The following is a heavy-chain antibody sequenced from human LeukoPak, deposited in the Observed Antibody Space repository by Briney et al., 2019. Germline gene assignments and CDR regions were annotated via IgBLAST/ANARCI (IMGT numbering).Heavy chain of an antibody. J-gene: IGHJ4*02. CDR3: ARFTMIVVVITHFDY. Sequence: GGSLRLSCAASGFTFSSYAMSWVRQAPGKGLEWVSAISGSGGSTYYADSVKGRFTISRDNSKNTLYLQMNSLRAEDTAVYYCARFTMIVVVITHFDYWGQGTLVTVSS. V-gene: IGHV3-23*01. CDR1: GFTFSSYA. CDR2: ISGSGGST. D-gene: IGHD3-22*01.